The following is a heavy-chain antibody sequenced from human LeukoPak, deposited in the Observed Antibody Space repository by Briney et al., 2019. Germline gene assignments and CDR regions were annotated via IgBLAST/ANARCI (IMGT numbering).Heavy chain of an antibody. CDR3: ASHGPSRDGYNLGWY. V-gene: IGHV5-51*01. D-gene: IGHD5-24*01. Sequence: GESLKISCKGSGYSFTSYWIGWVRQMPGKGVEWMGIIYPGDSDTRYSPSFQGQVTISADKSISTAYLQWSSLKASDTAMYYCASHGPSRDGYNLGWYWGQGTLVTVSS. CDR2: IYPGDSDT. J-gene: IGHJ4*02. CDR1: GYSFTSYW.